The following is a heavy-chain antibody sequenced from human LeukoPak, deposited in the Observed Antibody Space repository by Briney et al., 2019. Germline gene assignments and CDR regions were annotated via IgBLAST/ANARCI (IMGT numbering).Heavy chain of an antibody. CDR2: INHGGST. V-gene: IGHV4-34*01. Sequence: SETLSLTCAVYGGSFSGYYWSWIRQPPGKGLEWIGEINHGGSTNYNPSLKSRVTISVDTSKNQFSLKLSSVTAADTAVYYCARVDCSSTSCYKPDAFDIWGQGTMVTVSS. J-gene: IGHJ3*02. CDR1: GGSFSGYY. D-gene: IGHD2-2*02. CDR3: ARVDCSSTSCYKPDAFDI.